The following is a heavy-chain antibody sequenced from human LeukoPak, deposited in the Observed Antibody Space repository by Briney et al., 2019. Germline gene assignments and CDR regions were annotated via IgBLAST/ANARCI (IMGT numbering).Heavy chain of an antibody. J-gene: IGHJ3*02. CDR3: AKDRVDLYYYDSSGYPDDAFDI. Sequence: GGSLRLSCAASGFTFSSYAMSWVRQAPGKGLEWVSAISGSGGSTYYADSVKVRFTISRDNSKNTLYLQMNSLRAEDTAVYYCAKDRVDLYYYDSSGYPDDAFDIWGQGTMVTVSS. CDR2: ISGSGGST. D-gene: IGHD3-22*01. CDR1: GFTFSSYA. V-gene: IGHV3-23*01.